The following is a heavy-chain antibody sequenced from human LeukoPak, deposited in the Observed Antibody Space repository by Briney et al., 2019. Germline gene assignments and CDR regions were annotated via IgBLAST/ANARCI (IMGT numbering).Heavy chain of an antibody. CDR1: GFSLSTSGVG. V-gene: IGHV2-70*11. CDR2: IDWDDDK. CDR3: ARSDCSSTSCLFDY. Sequence: SGPTLVNPTQTLTLTCTFSGFSLSTSGVGVGWIRQPPGKALEWLARIDWDDDKYYSTSLKTRLTISKDTSKNQVVLTMTNMDPVDTATYYCARSDCSSTSCLFDYWGQGTLVTVSS. J-gene: IGHJ4*02. D-gene: IGHD2-2*01.